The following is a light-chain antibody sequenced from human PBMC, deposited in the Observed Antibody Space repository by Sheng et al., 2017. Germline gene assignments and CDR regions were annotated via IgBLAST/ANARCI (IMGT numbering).Light chain of an antibody. CDR2: KAS. CDR3: QHYNTSSWT. J-gene: IGKJ1*01. V-gene: IGKV1-5*03. CDR1: QSIDNW. Sequence: DIQMTQSPSTLSASVGDRVTIACRAAQSIDNWLAWYQQKPGKAPKLLIYKASNLKSGVPSRFSGSGSGTEFTLTISSLQPDDFATYYCQHYNTSSWTFGQGTKVDIK.